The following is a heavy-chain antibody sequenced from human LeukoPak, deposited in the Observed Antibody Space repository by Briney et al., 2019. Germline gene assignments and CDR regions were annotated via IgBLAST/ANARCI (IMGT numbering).Heavy chain of an antibody. J-gene: IGHJ4*02. V-gene: IGHV4-31*03. D-gene: IGHD5-18*01. CDR2: IYYSGST. CDR1: GGSISSGGYY. CDR3: ARGERGYSYGYVGY. Sequence: PSETLSLTCTVSGGSISSGGYYWSWIRQHQGKGLEWIGYIYYSGSTYYNPSLKSRVTISVDTSKNQFSLKLSPVTAADTAVYYCARGERGYSYGYVGYWGQGTLVTVSS.